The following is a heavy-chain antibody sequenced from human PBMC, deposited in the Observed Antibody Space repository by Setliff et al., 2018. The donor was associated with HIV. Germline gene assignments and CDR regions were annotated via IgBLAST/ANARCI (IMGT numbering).Heavy chain of an antibody. D-gene: IGHD5-18*01. CDR3: ARGSRIVQLWLPNYFDY. Sequence: PGGSLRLSCQASGFTFTSHAMTWVRQAPGKGLEWVSSMSRNTYYADSVKGRFTISRDNAENILYLQMNSLRAEDTAVYYCARGSRIVQLWLPNYFDYWGQGTLVTVSS. CDR2: MSRNT. J-gene: IGHJ4*02. V-gene: IGHV3-21*01. CDR1: GFTFTSHA.